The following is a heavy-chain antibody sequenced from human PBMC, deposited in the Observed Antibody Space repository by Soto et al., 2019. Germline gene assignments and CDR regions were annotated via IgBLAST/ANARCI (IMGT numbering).Heavy chain of an antibody. CDR1: GGSISSYY. CDR3: ARHGGLRYQTTVYYYYYMDV. CDR2: IYYSGST. V-gene: IGHV4-59*08. Sequence: SETLSLTCTVSGGSISSYYWSWIRQPPGKGLEWIGYIYYSGSTNYNPSLKSRVTISVDTSKNQFSLKLSSVTAADTAVYYCARHGGLRYQTTVYYYYYMDVWGKGTTVTVSS. J-gene: IGHJ6*03. D-gene: IGHD1-1*01.